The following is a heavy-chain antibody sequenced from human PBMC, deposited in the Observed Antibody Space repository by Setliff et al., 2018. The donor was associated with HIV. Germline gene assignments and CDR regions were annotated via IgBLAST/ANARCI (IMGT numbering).Heavy chain of an antibody. CDR3: ARVGWDYYDSSGVGEFDY. J-gene: IGHJ4*02. D-gene: IGHD3-22*01. CDR1: GYSISSGYY. V-gene: IGHV4-38-2*02. Sequence: SEALSLTCTVSGYSISSGYYWGWIRQPPGKGLEWIGSIYYSGRTYYNPSLKSRVTISVDTSKNQFSLKLSSVTAADTAVYYCARVGWDYYDSSGVGEFDYWGQGTLVTVSS. CDR2: IYYSGRT.